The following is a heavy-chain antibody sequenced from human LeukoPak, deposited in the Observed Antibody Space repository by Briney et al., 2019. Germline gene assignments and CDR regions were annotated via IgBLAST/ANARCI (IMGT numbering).Heavy chain of an antibody. V-gene: IGHV3-21*01. J-gene: IGHJ4*02. CDR1: EFAFSSYS. CDR2: ITSGSKYI. Sequence: GGSLRLSCAASEFAFSSYSMNWFRQAPGNGLEWVATITSGSKYIVYADSVRGRFTISRDNAEASLFLHMKSLRADDTGVYFCARDEETVAGLNGFDLWGQGTLVTVSS. D-gene: IGHD6-19*01. CDR3: ARDEETVAGLNGFDL.